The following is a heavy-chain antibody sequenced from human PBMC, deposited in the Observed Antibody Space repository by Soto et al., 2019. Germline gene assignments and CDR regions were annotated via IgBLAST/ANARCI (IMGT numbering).Heavy chain of an antibody. CDR1: GGSISAAGDS. D-gene: IGHD3-10*01. CDR3: ARAQFYSGSGRYNNLMFDP. Sequence: SETLSLTCAVSGGSISAAGDSWSWILQPPGGGLELIGYIYHIGTFLYNPSLKTRLTMSLDRSNNQFSLTLNSVTAADTAVYYCARAQFYSGSGRYNNLMFDPWGQGIQVTVSS. V-gene: IGHV4-30-2*01. J-gene: IGHJ5*02. CDR2: IYHIGTF.